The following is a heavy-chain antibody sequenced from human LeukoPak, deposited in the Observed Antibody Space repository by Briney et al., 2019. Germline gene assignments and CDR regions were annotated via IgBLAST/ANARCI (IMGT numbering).Heavy chain of an antibody. V-gene: IGHV1-69*13. Sequence: SVKVSCKASGGTFSIYVISWGRQAPGQGLEWMGGIIPIFGTANYAQKFQGRVTITADESTSTAYMELSSLRSEDTAVYYCASPGRSSGWYDLGYFDYWGQGTLVTVSS. D-gene: IGHD6-19*01. CDR3: ASPGRSSGWYDLGYFDY. CDR2: IIPIFGTA. J-gene: IGHJ4*02. CDR1: GGTFSIYV.